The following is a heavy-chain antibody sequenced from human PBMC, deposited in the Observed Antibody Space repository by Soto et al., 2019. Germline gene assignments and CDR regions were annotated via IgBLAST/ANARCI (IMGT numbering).Heavy chain of an antibody. CDR1: GYSFTSYW. V-gene: IGHV5-51*01. CDR2: IYPGDSDT. Sequence: GESLKISCKGSGYSFTSYWIGWVRQMPGKGLEWMGIIYPGDSDTRHSPSFQGQVTISADKSISTAYLQWSSLKASDTALYYYARPGGFKAHGSGSLGFDIWGQGTMVTV. D-gene: IGHD3-10*01. J-gene: IGHJ3*02. CDR3: ARPGGFKAHGSGSLGFDI.